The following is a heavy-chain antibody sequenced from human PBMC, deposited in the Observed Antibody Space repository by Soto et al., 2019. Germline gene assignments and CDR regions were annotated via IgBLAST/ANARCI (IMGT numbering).Heavy chain of an antibody. CDR3: ARDRGIILRYFDWLLSDGMDV. CDR1: GYTFTSYA. CDR2: INAGNGNT. J-gene: IGHJ6*02. V-gene: IGHV1-3*01. Sequence: VKVSCXASGYTFTSYAMHWVRQAPGQRLEWMGWINAGNGNTKYSQKFQGRVTITRDTSASTAYMELSSLRSEDTAVYYCARDRGIILRYFDWLLSDGMDVWGQGTTVTVSS. D-gene: IGHD3-9*01.